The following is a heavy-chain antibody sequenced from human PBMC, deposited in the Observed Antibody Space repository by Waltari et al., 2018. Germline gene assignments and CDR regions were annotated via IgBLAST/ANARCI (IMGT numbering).Heavy chain of an antibody. CDR3: TTGIVELESERAAF. Sequence: QLQLQESGPGLVKPSETLSLTCTVSGGSISSSSYYWGWIRQPPGKGLEWIGSIYYSGSTYYNPSLKSRVTISVDTSKNQFSLKLSSVTAADTAVYYCTTGIVELESERAAFWGRGVLVTVTS. V-gene: IGHV4-39*03. CDR1: GGSISSSSYY. D-gene: IGHD1-1*01. CDR2: IYYSGST. J-gene: IGHJ4*02.